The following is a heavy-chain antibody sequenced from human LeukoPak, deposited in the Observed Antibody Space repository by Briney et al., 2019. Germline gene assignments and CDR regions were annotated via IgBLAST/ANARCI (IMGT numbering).Heavy chain of an antibody. J-gene: IGHJ3*02. V-gene: IGHV3-11*04. CDR1: GFTFSDYY. CDR2: ISSSGSTI. Sequence: KTGGSLRLSCAASGFTFSDYYMSWIRQAPGKGLEWVSYISSSGSTIYYADSVKGRFTISRDNAKNSLYLQMNSLRAEDTAVYYCARDREMATNSYPDAFDIWGQGTMVTVSS. CDR3: ARDREMATNSYPDAFDI. D-gene: IGHD5-24*01.